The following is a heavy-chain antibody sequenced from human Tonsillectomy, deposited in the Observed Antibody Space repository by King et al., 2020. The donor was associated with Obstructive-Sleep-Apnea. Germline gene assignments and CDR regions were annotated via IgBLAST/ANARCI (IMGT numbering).Heavy chain of an antibody. D-gene: IGHD3-9*01. V-gene: IGHV3-49*03. CDR3: TRESDILTGYTDY. CDR2: IRTIAYGGTA. CDR1: GFTFGDYD. J-gene: IGHJ4*02. Sequence: VQLVESGGGLVQPGRSLRLSCTASGFTFGDYDMSWFRQAPGKGLEWVGFIRTIAYGGTAEYAASVKGGFTISRDDPKSIAYLQMNSLKTEDTAVYYCTRESDILTGYTDYWGQGTLVTVSS.